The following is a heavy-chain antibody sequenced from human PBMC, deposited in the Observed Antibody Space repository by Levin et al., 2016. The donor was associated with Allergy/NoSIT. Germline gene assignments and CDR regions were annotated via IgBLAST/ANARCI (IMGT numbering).Heavy chain of an antibody. CDR1: GGSISSYY. V-gene: IGHV4-59*01. CDR3: ARGYSSSWFHYHGWFDP. D-gene: IGHD6-13*01. Sequence: SETLSLTCTVSGGSISSYYWSWIRQPPGKGLEWIGYIYYSGSTNYSPSLKSRVTISVDTSKNQFSLKLSSVTAADTAVYYCARGYSSSWFHYHGWFDPWGQGTLVTVSS. CDR2: IYYSGST. J-gene: IGHJ5*02.